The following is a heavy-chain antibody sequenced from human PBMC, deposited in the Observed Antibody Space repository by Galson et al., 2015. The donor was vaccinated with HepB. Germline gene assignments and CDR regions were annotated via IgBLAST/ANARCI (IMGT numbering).Heavy chain of an antibody. CDR2: ISSSGSTI. V-gene: IGHV3-11*01. D-gene: IGHD3-16*02. CDR3: ARAKGSNPKAFDI. CDR1: GFTHSDYY. J-gene: IGHJ3*02. Sequence: SLRLSCAASGFTHSDYYMNWMRQAPGKGLEWVSYISSSGSTIYYGDSVKGRFTISRDNAKNSLYLQMNSLRAEDTAVYYCARAKGSNPKAFDIWGQGTMVTVSS.